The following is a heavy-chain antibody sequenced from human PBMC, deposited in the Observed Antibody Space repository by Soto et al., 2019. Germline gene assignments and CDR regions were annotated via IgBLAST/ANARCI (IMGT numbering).Heavy chain of an antibody. V-gene: IGHV3-30*18. CDR3: AKVFIARTDTAMSDY. J-gene: IGHJ4*02. D-gene: IGHD5-18*01. Sequence: QVQLVESGGGVVQPGRPLRLSCAASGFTFSSYGMHWVRQAPGKGLEWVAVISYDGSNKYYADSVKGRFTISRDNSKNTLYLQMNSLRAEDTAVYYCAKVFIARTDTAMSDYWGQGTLVTVSS. CDR1: GFTFSSYG. CDR2: ISYDGSNK.